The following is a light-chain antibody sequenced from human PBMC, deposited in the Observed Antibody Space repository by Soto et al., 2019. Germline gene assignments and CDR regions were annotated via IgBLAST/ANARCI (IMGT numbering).Light chain of an antibody. V-gene: IGKV3D-20*02. J-gene: IGKJ5*01. CDR1: QSVSSNY. CDR2: DAS. Sequence: EIVLTQSPGTLSLSPGERATLSCRASQSVSSNYFAWYQQKPGQAPRLLIYDASNRATGIPARFSGSGSGTDFTLTISSLEPEDFAVYYCHQRTNWPPETFGQGTRLEIK. CDR3: HQRTNWPPET.